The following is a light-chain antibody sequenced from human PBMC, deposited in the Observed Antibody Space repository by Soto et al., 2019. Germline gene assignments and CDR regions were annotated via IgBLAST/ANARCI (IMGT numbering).Light chain of an antibody. CDR3: QHYGTSAL. Sequence: EIVLTQSPGTLYWSAGERATLSCRASQSVSDMYLAWYQQKPGQAPRLLIYASNRATGIPDRFSGSGSGTDFTLTISRLEPEDFAVYYCQHYGTSALFGPGTKVEIK. V-gene: IGKV3-20*01. CDR1: QSVSDMY. J-gene: IGKJ3*01. CDR2: AS.